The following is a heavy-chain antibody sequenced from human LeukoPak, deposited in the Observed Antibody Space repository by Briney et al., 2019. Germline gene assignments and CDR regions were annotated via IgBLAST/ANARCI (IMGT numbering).Heavy chain of an antibody. Sequence: GGSLRLSCAASGFNYSSYTMNWVRQAPGMGLEWVAVISYDGSNKYYADSVKGRFTISRDNSKNTLYLQMNSLRAEDTAVYYCAKDMGITMVRGAPNGMDVWGQGTTVTVSS. CDR2: ISYDGSNK. CDR1: GFNYSSYT. J-gene: IGHJ6*02. D-gene: IGHD3-10*01. V-gene: IGHV3-30*18. CDR3: AKDMGITMVRGAPNGMDV.